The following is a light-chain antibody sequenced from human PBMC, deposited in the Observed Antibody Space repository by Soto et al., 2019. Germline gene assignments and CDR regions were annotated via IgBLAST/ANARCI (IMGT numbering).Light chain of an antibody. CDR1: QSVTTY. Sequence: EVVLTQSPATLSLSPGERATLSCTASQSVTTYLAWYQQKPGQAPRLLIYDASTRATGIPARFSGSGSGTDFTLTISSLEPKDFAVYYGQQRSNWPPGVTFGPGTKVDIK. CDR2: DAS. V-gene: IGKV3-11*01. CDR3: QQRSNWPPGVT. J-gene: IGKJ3*01.